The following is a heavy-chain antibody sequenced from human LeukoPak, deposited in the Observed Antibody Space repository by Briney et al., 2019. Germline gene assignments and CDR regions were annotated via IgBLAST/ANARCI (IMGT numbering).Heavy chain of an antibody. CDR1: GGSISSYY. CDR2: IYYSGST. J-gene: IGHJ4*02. V-gene: IGHV4-59*01. Sequence: SETLSLTCTVSGGSISSYYWSWIRQPPGKGLEWIGYIYYSGSTDYNPSLKSRVTISVDTSKNQFSLKLSSVTAADTAVYYCARSPYDYVWGSYRYYFDYWGQGTLVTVSS. CDR3: ARSPYDYVWGSYRYYFDY. D-gene: IGHD3-16*02.